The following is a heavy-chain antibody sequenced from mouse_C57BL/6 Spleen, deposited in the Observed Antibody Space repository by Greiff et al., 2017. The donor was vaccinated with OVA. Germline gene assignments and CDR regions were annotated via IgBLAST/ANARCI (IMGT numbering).Heavy chain of an antibody. D-gene: IGHD1-1*01. V-gene: IGHV1-26*01. J-gene: IGHJ1*03. Sequence: EVQLQQSGPELVKPGASVKISCKASGYTFTDYYMNWVKQSPGKSLEWIGDINPNNGGTSYNQKFKGKATLTVDKSSSTAYMELRSLTSEDSAVYYCARGGLRRYFDVWGTGTTVTVSS. CDR2: INPNNGGT. CDR1: GYTFTDYY. CDR3: ARGGLRRYFDV.